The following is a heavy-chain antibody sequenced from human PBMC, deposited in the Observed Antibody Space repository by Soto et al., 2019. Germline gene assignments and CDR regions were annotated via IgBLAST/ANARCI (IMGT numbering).Heavy chain of an antibody. V-gene: IGHV4-39*01. CDR1: GRTFSVNGDF. J-gene: IGHJ4*02. CDR2: IDNGVNT. D-gene: IGHD3-10*01. Sequence: SSETLSLTCTVSGRTFSVNGDFWYLAWIRKAPGKGLEWIGSIDNGVNTHYNPPLKSRVIISADTSKNQFSLSLSSVTAADTAVDYFVKRSLLGAQTWGRGILVTASA. CDR3: VKRSLLGAQT.